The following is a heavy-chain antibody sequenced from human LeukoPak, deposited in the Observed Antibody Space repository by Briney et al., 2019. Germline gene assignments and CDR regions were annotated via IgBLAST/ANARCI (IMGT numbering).Heavy chain of an antibody. D-gene: IGHD5-18*01. CDR3: ARSTHTAMARGYYYYGMDV. CDR2: INAGNGNT. J-gene: IGHJ6*02. V-gene: IGHV1-3*01. Sequence: GASVKVSCKASGYTFTSYAMHWVRQAPGQRLEWMGWINAGNGNTKYSQKFQGRVTITRDTSASTAYMELSSLRSEDTAVYYCARSTHTAMARGYYYYGMDVWGQGTTVTVSS. CDR1: GYTFTSYA.